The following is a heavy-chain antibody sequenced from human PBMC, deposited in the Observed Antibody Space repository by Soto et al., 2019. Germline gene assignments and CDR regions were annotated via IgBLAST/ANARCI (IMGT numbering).Heavy chain of an antibody. CDR1: GGSISSGGYY. CDR2: IYYRGST. V-gene: IGHV4-31*03. Sequence: QVQLQESGPGLVKPSQTLSLTCTVSGGSISSGGYYWSWIGQHPGKGLEWIGYIYYRGSTYYNPSLKSRCTLSVETSKNPFSLKLSSVTAADTAVYYCARGGYCSSTSCYWEGRNWFDPWGQGSLVTVSS. CDR3: ARGGYCSSTSCYWEGRNWFDP. J-gene: IGHJ5*02. D-gene: IGHD2-2*03.